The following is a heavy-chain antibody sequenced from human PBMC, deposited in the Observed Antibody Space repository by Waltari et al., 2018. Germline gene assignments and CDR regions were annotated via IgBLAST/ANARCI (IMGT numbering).Heavy chain of an antibody. CDR2: MTGTGGGPLYANSP. V-gene: IGHV3-23*01. CDR1: GFHFVNSA. Sequence: EVQVLESGGDLVQPGGSLRLPFFAAGFHFVNSAMSWVRQTPGKGLAWVSTMTGTGGGPLYANSPYYADSVKGRFTISRDNSKNTIYLQMSSLNAEDTAIYYCAKGSGMDVWGQGTTVTVSS. J-gene: IGHJ6*02. CDR3: AKGSGMDV.